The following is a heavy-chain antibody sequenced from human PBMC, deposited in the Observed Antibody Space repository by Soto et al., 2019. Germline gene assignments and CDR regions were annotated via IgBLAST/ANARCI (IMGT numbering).Heavy chain of an antibody. CDR3: ARELRGYSYFAYYGMDV. J-gene: IGHJ6*02. V-gene: IGHV3-33*01. Sequence: QVQLVESGGGVVQPGRSLRLSCAASGFTFSSHGMHWVRQAPGKGLEWVAVIWYDGSNKYYADSVKGRFTISRDNSKNTLYLQMNSLRAEDTAVYYCARELRGYSYFAYYGMDVWGQGTTVTVSS. D-gene: IGHD5-18*01. CDR2: IWYDGSNK. CDR1: GFTFSSHG.